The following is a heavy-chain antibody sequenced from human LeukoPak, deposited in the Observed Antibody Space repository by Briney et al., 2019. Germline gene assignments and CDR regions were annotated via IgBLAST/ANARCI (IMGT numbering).Heavy chain of an antibody. Sequence: SETLSLTCAIYGGSFSGYYWSWIRQPPGKGLEWIGEINHSGSTNYNPSLKSRVTISVDTSKNQFSLKLSSVTAADTAVYYCARGHPTVTADYWGQGTLVTVSS. CDR3: ARGHPTVTADY. J-gene: IGHJ4*02. CDR1: GGSFSGYY. D-gene: IGHD4-17*01. CDR2: INHSGST. V-gene: IGHV4-34*01.